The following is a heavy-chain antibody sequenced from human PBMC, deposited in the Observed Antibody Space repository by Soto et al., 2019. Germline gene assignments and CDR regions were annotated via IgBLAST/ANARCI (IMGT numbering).Heavy chain of an antibody. V-gene: IGHV4-31*03. Sequence: TVSGGSISSGGYYWSWIRQHPGKGLEWIGYIYYSGSTYYNPSLKSRVTISVDTSKNQFSLKLSSVTAADTAVYYCARVRGRTIFGVDNWFDPWGQGTLVTVSS. CDR1: GGSISSGGYY. CDR3: ARVRGRTIFGVDNWFDP. CDR2: IYYSGST. D-gene: IGHD3-3*01. J-gene: IGHJ5*02.